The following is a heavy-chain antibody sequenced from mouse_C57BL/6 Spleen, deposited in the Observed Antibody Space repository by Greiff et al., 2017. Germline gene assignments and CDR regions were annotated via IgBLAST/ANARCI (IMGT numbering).Heavy chain of an antibody. CDR3: TGGFYYDHGD. Sequence: EVKLMESGGGLVQPGGSMKLSCVASGFTFSNYWMNWVRQSPEKGLEWVAQIRLKSDNYATHYAESVKGRFTISRDDSKSSDYLQMNNLRAEDTGIYYCTGGFYYDHGDWGQGTTLTVSS. J-gene: IGHJ2*01. CDR1: GFTFSNYW. V-gene: IGHV6-3*01. D-gene: IGHD2-4*01. CDR2: IRLKSDNYAT.